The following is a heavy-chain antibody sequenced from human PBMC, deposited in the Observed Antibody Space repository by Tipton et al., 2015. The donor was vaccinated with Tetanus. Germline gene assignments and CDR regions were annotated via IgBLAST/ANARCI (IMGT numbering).Heavy chain of an antibody. J-gene: IGHJ6*02. Sequence: GSLRLSCVASGFTFKKYAISWVRQAPGKGLEWVSAIGGDGTSMNYTDSAKGRFTISRDNSKNTLYLQMDSLRVEDTAVYFCAKVKRQWLIYYSGLDVWGQGTTVTVSS. D-gene: IGHD6-19*01. CDR2: IGGDGTSM. V-gene: IGHV3-23*01. CDR1: GFTFKKYA. CDR3: AKVKRQWLIYYSGLDV.